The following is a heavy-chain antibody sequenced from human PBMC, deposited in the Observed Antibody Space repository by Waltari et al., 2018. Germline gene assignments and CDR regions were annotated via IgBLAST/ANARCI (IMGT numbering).Heavy chain of an antibody. CDR3: ARDPGSASWYGAFDV. Sequence: QVQLQESGPGLVKPSETLSLTCIVSGDSITSYYWNWIRQPPGKGLEWIGYLYNSGSTHYNPSLKSRVTISVDTSKNQFSLKLTSVTAADTAVYYCARDPGSASWYGAFDVWGQGTMVSVSS. CDR1: GDSITSYY. V-gene: IGHV4-59*01. D-gene: IGHD6-13*01. CDR2: LYNSGST. J-gene: IGHJ3*01.